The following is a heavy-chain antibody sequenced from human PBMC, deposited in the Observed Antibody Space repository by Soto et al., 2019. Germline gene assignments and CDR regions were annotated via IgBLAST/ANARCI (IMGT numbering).Heavy chain of an antibody. CDR2: ISASGGST. D-gene: IGHD5-18*01. V-gene: IGHV3-23*01. CDR1: GFTFSTYA. J-gene: IGHJ4*02. Sequence: PGGSLRLSCAASGFTFSTYAMIWVRQAPGKGLEWVSGISASGGSTYYTNSMKGRFTISRDNSKSTLYLEVNSLRAEDTAVYYCARAWSDTALPSDYWGQGTPVTVSS. CDR3: ARAWSDTALPSDY.